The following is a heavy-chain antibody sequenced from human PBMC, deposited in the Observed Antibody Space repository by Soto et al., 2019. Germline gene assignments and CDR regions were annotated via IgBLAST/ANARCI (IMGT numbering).Heavy chain of an antibody. J-gene: IGHJ4*02. CDR3: ARGEVVPTLDY. CDR1: GFTFSSYA. V-gene: IGHV3-64*01. Sequence: GGSLRLSCAASGFTFSSYAMHWVRQAPGKGLEYVSAISSNGGSTYYANSVKGRFTISRDNSKNTLYLQMGSLRAEDMAVYYCARGEVVPTLDYWGQGTLVTVSS. CDR2: ISSNGGST. D-gene: IGHD2-15*01.